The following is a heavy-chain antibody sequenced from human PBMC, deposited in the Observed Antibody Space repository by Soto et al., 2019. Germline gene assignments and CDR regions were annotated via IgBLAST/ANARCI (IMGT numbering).Heavy chain of an antibody. V-gene: IGHV4-59*01. CDR2: IYYSGST. CDR1: GGSISSYY. Sequence: ETLSLTCTVSGGSISSYYWSWIRQPPGKGLEWIGHIYYSGSTNYNPSLRSRVTISVDTSKNQFSLKLSSVTAADTAVYYCARGYSYGLYYFDYWGQGTLATVSS. J-gene: IGHJ4*02. D-gene: IGHD5-18*01. CDR3: ARGYSYGLYYFDY.